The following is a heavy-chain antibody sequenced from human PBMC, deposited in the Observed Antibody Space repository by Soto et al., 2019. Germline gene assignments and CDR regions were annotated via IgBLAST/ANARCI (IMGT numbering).Heavy chain of an antibody. J-gene: IGHJ4*02. V-gene: IGHV4-4*08. CDR3: ARDDSGFSGSHYIDYFNY. CDR2: IYYTGTT. D-gene: IGHD1-26*01. CDR1: GGSISSYY. Sequence: SETLSLTCTVSGGSISSYYWSWIRQPPGKGLEWIGYIYYTGTTTYNPSIKSRVTISVDSSKNQFSLNLTSVSAADTAVYYCARDDSGFSGSHYIDYFNYWGQGALVTVSS.